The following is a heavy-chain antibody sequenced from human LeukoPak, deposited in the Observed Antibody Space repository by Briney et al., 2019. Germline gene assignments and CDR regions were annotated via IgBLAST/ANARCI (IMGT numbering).Heavy chain of an antibody. V-gene: IGHV3-53*01. D-gene: IGHD5-24*01. CDR2: IYSGGST. Sequence: GGSLRLSCAASGFTVSSSYMSWVRQAPGKGLEWVSVIYSGGSTYYADSVKGRFTISRDNSKNTRYLQMNSLRAEDMAVYYCARAGRWQQLEYAFAIWGQGTMVTVSS. CDR1: GFTVSSSY. CDR3: ARAGRWQQLEYAFAI. J-gene: IGHJ3*02.